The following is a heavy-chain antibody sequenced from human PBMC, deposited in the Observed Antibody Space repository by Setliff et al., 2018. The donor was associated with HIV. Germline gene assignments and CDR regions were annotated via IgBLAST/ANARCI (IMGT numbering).Heavy chain of an antibody. CDR1: GGSISSGSYF. CDR3: ARVPHRVVGTTTLLYHFDY. V-gene: IGHV4-61*09. CDR2: IYTSGST. Sequence: SETLSLTCTVSGGSISSGSYFWSWIRQPAGKGLEWIGHIYTSGSTNYNPSLKSRVTISVDTTTNQVSLQVNSVTAVDTAVYYCARVPHRVVGTTTLLYHFDYWGLGTLVTVSS. D-gene: IGHD1-26*01. J-gene: IGHJ4*02.